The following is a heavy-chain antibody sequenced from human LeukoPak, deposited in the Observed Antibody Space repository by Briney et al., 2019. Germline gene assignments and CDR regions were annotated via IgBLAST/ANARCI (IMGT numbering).Heavy chain of an antibody. Sequence: SETLSLICSVSGGSISSYYWSWIRQPPGKGLEWIGYIYYSGSTHYNPSLESRVTISIDTSKKQLSLRLTSVTAADTAVYYCARARPESTKPNDAFDIWGQGAMVTVSS. D-gene: IGHD1-1*01. V-gene: IGHV4-59*01. CDR1: GGSISSYY. CDR2: IYYSGST. J-gene: IGHJ3*02. CDR3: ARARPESTKPNDAFDI.